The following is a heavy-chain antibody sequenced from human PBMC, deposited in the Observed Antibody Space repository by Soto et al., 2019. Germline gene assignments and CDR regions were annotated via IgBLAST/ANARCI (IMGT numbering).Heavy chain of an antibody. CDR3: AKDMYPRTVLDSSSTWGDY. CDR1: GFTFSDYG. Sequence: GWSLRLSCAVSGFTFSDYGMHWVRQAPGKGLEWVAVMSYAGTYKYYADSVKGRFTISRDLSGNTLFLQMNSLRLEDTAVYFCAKDMYPRTVLDSSSTWGDYWGQGTLVRVSS. D-gene: IGHD6-6*01. V-gene: IGHV3-30*18. J-gene: IGHJ4*02. CDR2: MSYAGTYK.